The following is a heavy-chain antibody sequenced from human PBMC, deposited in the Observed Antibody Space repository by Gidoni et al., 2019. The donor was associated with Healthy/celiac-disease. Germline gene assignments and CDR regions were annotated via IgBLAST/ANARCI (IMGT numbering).Heavy chain of an antibody. V-gene: IGHV3-21*01. J-gene: IGHJ3*02. CDR2: ISSSSSYI. CDR1: GFTFSSYS. CDR3: ARVWDDCSGGSCLVLDAFDI. D-gene: IGHD2-15*01. Sequence: EVQLVESGGGLVKPGGSLSLSCAASGFTFSSYSMTWVRQAPGKGLEWVSSISSSSSYIYYADSVKGRFTISRDNAKNSLYLQMNSLRAEDTAVYYCARVWDDCSGGSCLVLDAFDIWGQGTMVTVSS.